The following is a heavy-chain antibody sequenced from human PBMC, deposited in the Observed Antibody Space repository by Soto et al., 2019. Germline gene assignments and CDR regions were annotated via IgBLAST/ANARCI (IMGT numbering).Heavy chain of an antibody. J-gene: IGHJ4*02. D-gene: IGHD1-1*01. CDR1: GFTFDDYA. Sequence: GGSLRLSCAASGFTFDDYAMHWVRQAPGKGLEWVSGISWNSGSIGYADSVKGRFTISRDNAKNSLYLQMNSLRAEDTALYYCAKDISNNRIKWPDYRAQGTPVTVSS. CDR2: ISWNSGSI. V-gene: IGHV3-9*01. CDR3: AKDISNNRIKWPDY.